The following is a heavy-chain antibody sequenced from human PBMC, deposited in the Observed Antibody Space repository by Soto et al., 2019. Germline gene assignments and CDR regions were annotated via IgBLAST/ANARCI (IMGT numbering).Heavy chain of an antibody. CDR1: GFTFSSFG. CDR2: ISGSGGST. V-gene: IGHV3-23*01. Sequence: GGSLRLSCAASGFTFSSFGIHWVRQAPGKGLEWVSAISGSGGSTYYADSVKGRFTISRDNSKNTLYLQMNSLRAEDTAVYYCAKRYYDILTGYFPLDYWGQGTLVTVSS. J-gene: IGHJ4*02. CDR3: AKRYYDILTGYFPLDY. D-gene: IGHD3-9*01.